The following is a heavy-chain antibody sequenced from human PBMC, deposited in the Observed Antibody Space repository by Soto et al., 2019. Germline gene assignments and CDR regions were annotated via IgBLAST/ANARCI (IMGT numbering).Heavy chain of an antibody. D-gene: IGHD1-1*01. CDR3: ARVYNWNHSL. V-gene: IGHV4-31*01. Sequence: SETLSLTCTVSCGSISSVGYYWSWIRQHPGKCLEWIGYIYYFGSXXYNPSLKXXVSISVDTSKXQFSLXLSSVTSADASVYYCARVYNWNHSLWVQGTLVTVSS. CDR1: CGSISSVGYY. J-gene: IGHJ4*02. CDR2: IYYFGSX.